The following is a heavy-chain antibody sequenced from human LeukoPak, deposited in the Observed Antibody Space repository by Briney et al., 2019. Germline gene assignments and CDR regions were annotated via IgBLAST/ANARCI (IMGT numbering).Heavy chain of an antibody. Sequence: SETLSLTCTVSGGPINTYYWSWIRQPAGKGLEWIGRIYSSGTTHYNPSLKSRVTISVDTSKNQFSLKLSSVTAADTAVYYCARLHYYSYYYMDVWGKGTTVTISS. CDR3: ARLHYYSYYYMDV. J-gene: IGHJ6*03. CDR2: IYSSGTT. CDR1: GGPINTYY. V-gene: IGHV4-4*07.